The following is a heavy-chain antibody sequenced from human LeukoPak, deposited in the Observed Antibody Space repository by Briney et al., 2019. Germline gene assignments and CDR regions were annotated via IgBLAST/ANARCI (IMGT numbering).Heavy chain of an antibody. CDR1: GGSISSSSYY. Sequence: KSSETLSLTCTVSGGSISSSSYYWGWIRQPPGKGLEWIGSAYYSGSTYYNPSLKSRVTISVDTSKNQFSLKLSSVTAADTAVYYCASLQGKPTKYVWGSYRSYFDYWGQGTLVTVSS. CDR2: AYYSGST. D-gene: IGHD3-16*02. V-gene: IGHV4-39*01. J-gene: IGHJ4*02. CDR3: ASLQGKPTKYVWGSYRSYFDY.